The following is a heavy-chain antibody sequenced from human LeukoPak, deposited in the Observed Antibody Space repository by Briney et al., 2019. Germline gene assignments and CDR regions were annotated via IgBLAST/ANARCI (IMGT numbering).Heavy chain of an antibody. CDR3: AKSHLQIAAANFDY. J-gene: IGHJ4*02. V-gene: IGHV3-23*01. CDR1: GFTFSSCA. D-gene: IGHD6-13*01. Sequence: GGSLRLSCAASGFTFSSCAMSWVRQAPGKGLEWVSAISGSGGSTHYAVSVRGRFTISRDNSKNTLYLQMNSLRAQDTAVYYCAKSHLQIAAANFDYWGQGTLVAVSS. CDR2: ISGSGGST.